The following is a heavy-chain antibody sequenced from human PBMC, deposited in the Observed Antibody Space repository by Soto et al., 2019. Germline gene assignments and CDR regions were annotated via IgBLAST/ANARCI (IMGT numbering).Heavy chain of an antibody. Sequence: SETLSLTCTVSGGSISSSSYYWGWIRQPPGKGLEWIGSIYYSGSTYYNPSLKSRVTISVDTSKNQFSLKLSSVTAADTAVYYCAREDRWGGMEINWFDPWGQGTLVTVSS. CDR1: GGSISSSSYY. D-gene: IGHD2-15*01. V-gene: IGHV4-39*07. CDR2: IYYSGST. CDR3: AREDRWGGMEINWFDP. J-gene: IGHJ5*02.